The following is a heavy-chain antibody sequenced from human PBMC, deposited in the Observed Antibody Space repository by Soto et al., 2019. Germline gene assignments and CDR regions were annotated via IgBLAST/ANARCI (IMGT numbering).Heavy chain of an antibody. D-gene: IGHD2-2*01. J-gene: IGHJ6*02. CDR2: IYYSGGA. V-gene: IGHV4-31*03. CDR3: ARAATAASYYFYAIDV. Sequence: QVQLQESGPGLVKPSQTLSLTCTVSGGSIGGGGHYWTWVRQRPGQGLEWMGYIYYSGGAYYNPSLESRLSLSVDTSKNQFSLTLKSVTAADTAVYFCARAATAASYYFYAIDVWGSGTTVTVSS. CDR1: GGSIGGGGHY.